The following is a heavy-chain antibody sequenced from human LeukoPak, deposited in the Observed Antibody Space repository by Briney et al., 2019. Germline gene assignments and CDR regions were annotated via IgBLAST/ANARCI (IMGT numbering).Heavy chain of an antibody. CDR1: GFTFSSYA. J-gene: IGHJ4*02. Sequence: PGGSLRLSCAASGFTFSSYAMSWVRQAPGKGLEWVSAISGSGGSTYYADSVKGRFTISRDNSKNTLYLQMNSLRAEDTAVYYCAKAREAWSGYSHFDYWGQGTLVTVSS. D-gene: IGHD3-3*01. CDR3: AKAREAWSGYSHFDY. CDR2: ISGSGGST. V-gene: IGHV3-23*01.